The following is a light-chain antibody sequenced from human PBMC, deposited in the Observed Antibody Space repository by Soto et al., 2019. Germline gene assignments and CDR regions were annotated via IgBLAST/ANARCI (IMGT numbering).Light chain of an antibody. J-gene: IGKJ1*01. Sequence: EIVLTQSPGTLSLSPGERATLSCRASQNVAEHLAWYQQKPGQAPRLLIYGASSRATGIPDRFSGSGSGTDFTLTISRLEPEDFAVYYCQQYGSSPRAFGQGTKVDI. CDR2: GAS. CDR3: QQYGSSPRA. CDR1: QNVAEH. V-gene: IGKV3-20*01.